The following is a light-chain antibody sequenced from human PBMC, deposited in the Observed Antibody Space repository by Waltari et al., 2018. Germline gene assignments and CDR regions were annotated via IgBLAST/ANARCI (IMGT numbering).Light chain of an antibody. J-gene: IGKJ1*01. CDR3: QQYGSLPST. CDR2: DAS. V-gene: IGKV3-20*01. Sequence: IVLTQSPGTLSLSPGGRATLSCRASESVSVDYLAWYQQKPGQAPRLLIYDASTRATGVPDRFSGSGSGTDFTLTISRLEPEDFAVHYCQQYGSLPSTFGQGTKVAIK. CDR1: ESVSVDY.